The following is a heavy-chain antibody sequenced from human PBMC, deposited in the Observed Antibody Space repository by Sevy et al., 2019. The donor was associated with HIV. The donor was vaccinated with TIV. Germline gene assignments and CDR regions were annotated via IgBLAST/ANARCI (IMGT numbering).Heavy chain of an antibody. CDR3: AKGDSTFYGLDV. CDR2: ISGSGGST. D-gene: IGHD6-13*01. Sequence: GGSLRLSCAASGFTFSTYAMSWVRQAPVKGLEWVSAISGSGGSTYYADSLKGRFTIFRDNSKYTVCLQMNNLRAEDTAAYYCAKGDSTFYGLDVWGQGTTVTVSS. V-gene: IGHV3-23*01. J-gene: IGHJ6*02. CDR1: GFTFSTYA.